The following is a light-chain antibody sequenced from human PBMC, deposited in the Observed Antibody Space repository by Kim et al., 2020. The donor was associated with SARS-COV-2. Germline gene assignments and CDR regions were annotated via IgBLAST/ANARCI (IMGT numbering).Light chain of an antibody. CDR1: SRDVGGYRY. Sequence: GQSITISGTGNSRDVGGYRYGSWYQQHPGKAPKLMIYDVSNRPSGVSNRFSGSKSGNTASLTISGLQAEDEADYYCISFTSTSTWVFGGGTQLTVL. CDR2: DVS. V-gene: IGLV2-14*03. J-gene: IGLJ3*02. CDR3: ISFTSTSTWV.